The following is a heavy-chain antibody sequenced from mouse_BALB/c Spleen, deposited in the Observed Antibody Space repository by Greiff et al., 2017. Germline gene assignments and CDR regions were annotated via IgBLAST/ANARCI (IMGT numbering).Heavy chain of an antibody. CDR1: GFAFSSYD. CDR2: ISSGGGST. V-gene: IGHV5-12-1*01. Sequence: EVNVVESGGGLVKPGGSLKLSCAASGFAFSSYDMSWVRQTPEKRLEWVAYISSGGGSTYYPDTVKGRFTISRDNAKNTLYLQMSSLKSEDTAMYYCARRNYGSRNYFDYWGQGTTLTVSS. J-gene: IGHJ2*01. D-gene: IGHD1-1*01. CDR3: ARRNYGSRNYFDY.